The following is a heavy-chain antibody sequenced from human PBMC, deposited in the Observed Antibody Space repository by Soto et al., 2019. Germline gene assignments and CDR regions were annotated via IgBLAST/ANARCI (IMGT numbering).Heavy chain of an antibody. D-gene: IGHD2-15*01. CDR1: GYTFTSYD. J-gene: IGHJ6*04. Sequence: ASVKVSCKASGYTFTSYDINWVRQATGQGLEWMGWMNPNSGNTGYAQKFQGRVTMTRNTSISTAHMELSSLRSEDTAVYYCARVELGYCSGGSCYFAPLDVWGKGTTVTVSS. CDR2: MNPNSGNT. V-gene: IGHV1-8*01. CDR3: ARVELGYCSGGSCYFAPLDV.